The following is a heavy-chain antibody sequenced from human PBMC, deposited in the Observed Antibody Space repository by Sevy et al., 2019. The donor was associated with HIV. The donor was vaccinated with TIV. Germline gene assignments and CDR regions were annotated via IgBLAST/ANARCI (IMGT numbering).Heavy chain of an antibody. Sequence: ASVKVSCKASGGTFSSYAISWVRQAPGQGLEWMGGIIPIFGTANYAQKFQGRVTITADESTSTAYMELSSLRSEDTAMYYCARPKFHLDLSRDGYNFGEYYFDYWGQGTLVTVSS. CDR2: IIPIFGTA. CDR3: ARPKFHLDLSRDGYNFGEYYFDY. V-gene: IGHV1-69*13. J-gene: IGHJ4*02. D-gene: IGHD5-12*01. CDR1: GGTFSSYA.